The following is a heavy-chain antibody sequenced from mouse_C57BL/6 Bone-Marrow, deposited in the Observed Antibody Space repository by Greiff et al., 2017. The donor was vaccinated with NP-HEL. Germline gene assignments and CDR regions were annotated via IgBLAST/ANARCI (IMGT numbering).Heavy chain of an antibody. CDR2: IYPGSGNT. J-gene: IGHJ2*01. CDR3: AREGGDGDSY. Sequence: VQLQQSGAELVKPGASVKLSCKASGYTFTDYYIHWVKQRPGPGLEWIGWIYPGSGNTKYNEKFKGKATLTVDKSSSTAYMQLSSLTSEDSAVYFLAREGGDGDSYWGKGTTLTVSS. V-gene: IGHV1-84*01. CDR1: GYTFTDYY. D-gene: IGHD2-3*01.